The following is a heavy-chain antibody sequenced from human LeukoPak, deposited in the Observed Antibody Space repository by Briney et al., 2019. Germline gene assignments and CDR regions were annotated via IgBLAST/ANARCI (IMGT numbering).Heavy chain of an antibody. CDR2: VHSTGST. D-gene: IGHD2-2*01. Sequence: SETLSLTCTVSGGFLTTHYWAWVRQPAGRGLEWIGRVHSTGSTNYNPYFESRVSMSVDTSKNPLSLRLTSVTVADSAMYYCARYCNSASCSDFKGAFDSWGHGTVVTVSS. CDR1: GGFLTTHY. J-gene: IGHJ3*02. V-gene: IGHV4-4*07. CDR3: ARYCNSASCSDFKGAFDS.